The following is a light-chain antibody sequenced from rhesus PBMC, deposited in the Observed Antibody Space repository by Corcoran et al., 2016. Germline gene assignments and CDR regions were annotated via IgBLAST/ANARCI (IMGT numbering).Light chain of an antibody. Sequence: DVVMTQSPLSLPITPGQPASISCRSSQSLVHSNGNTYLSWYQQKPGQPPRRLIDEVSNRDSGVPDRFSGSGAGTDFTLKISRVEAEGVWVYYCGQGTNVPLTFGGGTKVEIK. CDR2: EVS. CDR1: QSLVHSNGNTY. J-gene: IGKJ4*01. CDR3: GQGTNVPLT. V-gene: IGKV2-65*01.